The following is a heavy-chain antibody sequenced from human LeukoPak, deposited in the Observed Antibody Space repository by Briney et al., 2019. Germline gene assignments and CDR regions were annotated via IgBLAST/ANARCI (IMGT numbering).Heavy chain of an antibody. D-gene: IGHD2-21*02. CDR3: ARGAYCGGDCSQDDY. Sequence: ASVKVSCKASQYAFTDYAVHWVRQAPGQRLEWMGWINAGNGMTKYSQSFQGRITITRDTSATTAYMELRSLRSDDTAVYYCARGAYCGGDCSQDDYWGQGTLVTVPS. J-gene: IGHJ4*02. CDR1: QYAFTDYA. V-gene: IGHV1-3*01. CDR2: INAGNGMT.